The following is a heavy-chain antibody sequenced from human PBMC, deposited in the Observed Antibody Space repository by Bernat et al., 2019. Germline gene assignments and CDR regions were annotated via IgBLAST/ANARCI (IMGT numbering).Heavy chain of an antibody. CDR2: IKQDGSVQ. D-gene: IGHD2-8*02. Sequence: EVQLVESGGALVQPGGSLRLSCVGSGFSFSGIWMTWVRQAPGKGLEWVANIKQDGSVQHYVDSVKGRFIISRDNTKNSLFLQMNSLRVDDTAVYYCARGYGPENWGQVTLVTVSS. V-gene: IGHV3-7*03. CDR3: ARGYGPEN. J-gene: IGHJ1*01. CDR1: GFSFSGIW.